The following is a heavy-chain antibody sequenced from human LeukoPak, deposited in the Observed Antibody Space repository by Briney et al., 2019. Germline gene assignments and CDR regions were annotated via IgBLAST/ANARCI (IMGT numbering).Heavy chain of an antibody. CDR3: ARGNGWYYY. CDR2: IYYSGST. CDR1: GGSISSSY. J-gene: IGHJ4*02. V-gene: IGHV4-59*01. Sequence: LETLSLTCTVSGGSISSSYWSWIRQPPGKGLEWIGYIYYSGSTNYNPSLKSRVTISVDTSKNQFSLKLTSVTAADTAVYYCARGNGWYYYWGQGTLVTVSS. D-gene: IGHD6-19*01.